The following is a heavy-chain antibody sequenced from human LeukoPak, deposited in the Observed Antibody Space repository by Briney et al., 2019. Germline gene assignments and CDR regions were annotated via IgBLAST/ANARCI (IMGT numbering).Heavy chain of an antibody. D-gene: IGHD3-10*01. Sequence: ASVKVSCKASGYTFTGYYMHWVRQAPGQGLEWMGRINPNSGGTNYAQKFQGRVTMTRDTSISTAYMELSRLRSDETAVYYCARDLYRITMLLGGLNPDYWGQGTLVTVSS. CDR3: ARDLYRITMLLGGLNPDY. J-gene: IGHJ4*02. CDR1: GYTFTGYY. V-gene: IGHV1-2*06. CDR2: INPNSGGT.